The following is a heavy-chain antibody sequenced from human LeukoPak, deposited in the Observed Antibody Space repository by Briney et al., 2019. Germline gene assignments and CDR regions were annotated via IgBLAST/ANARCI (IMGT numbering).Heavy chain of an antibody. CDR3: ARGEGFLDY. J-gene: IGHJ4*02. V-gene: IGHV1-18*01. CDR2: ITADNGNT. CDR1: GYTFTNYA. Sequence: ASVKPSCKASGYTFTNYAISWVRQAPGQGLEWMGWITADNGNTNYAQKLQGRVTMTTDTSTNTAYMELRSLRSDDTAVYCCARGEGFLDYWGQGTLVTVSS.